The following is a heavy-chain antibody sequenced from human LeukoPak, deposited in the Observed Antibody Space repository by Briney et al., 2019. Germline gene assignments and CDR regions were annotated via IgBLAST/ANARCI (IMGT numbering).Heavy chain of an antibody. Sequence: SETLSLTCTVSGGSISSYHWSWIRQPPGKGLEWIGYIYYSGSTNYNPSLKSRVTISVDTSKNQFSLKLSSVTAADTAVYYCAREGTYYFDYWGQGTLVTVSS. V-gene: IGHV4-59*01. CDR2: IYYSGST. D-gene: IGHD3/OR15-3a*01. CDR3: AREGTYYFDY. J-gene: IGHJ4*02. CDR1: GGSISSYH.